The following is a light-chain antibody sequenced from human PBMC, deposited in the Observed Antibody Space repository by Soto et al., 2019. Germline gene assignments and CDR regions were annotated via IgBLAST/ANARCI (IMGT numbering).Light chain of an antibody. Sequence: EIVLTQSPGTLSLSPGERATLSCRASQSVSSSYLAWYQQKPGQAPRLLIYGASSRATGIPDRFSGSGSGTDFTLTISSLQPDDFATYYCQQYNSYPWTFGQGTRLEI. CDR2: GAS. J-gene: IGKJ5*01. CDR1: QSVSSSY. CDR3: QQYNSYPWT. V-gene: IGKV3-20*01.